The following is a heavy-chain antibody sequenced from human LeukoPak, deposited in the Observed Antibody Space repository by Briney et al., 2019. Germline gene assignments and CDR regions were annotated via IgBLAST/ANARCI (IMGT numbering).Heavy chain of an antibody. V-gene: IGHV1-2*02. D-gene: IGHD3-22*01. Sequence: ASVKVSCKASGYTLTGYYMHWVRQAPGQGLEWMGWINPNSGGTNYAQKFQGRVTMTRDTSISTAYMELSRLRSDDTAVYYCAREDSITMIVGGAFDIWGQGTMVTVSS. CDR1: GYTLTGYY. J-gene: IGHJ3*02. CDR3: AREDSITMIVGGAFDI. CDR2: INPNSGGT.